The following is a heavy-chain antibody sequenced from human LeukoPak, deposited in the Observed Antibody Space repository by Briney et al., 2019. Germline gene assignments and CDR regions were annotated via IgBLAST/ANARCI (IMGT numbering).Heavy chain of an antibody. D-gene: IGHD4-17*01. CDR1: GDTFTSYF. Sequence: ASVKVSCKASGDTFTSYFMHWVRQAPGQGLDWMGIINPSGGSTSYAQKFQGRVTMTRDTSTSTVYMELSSLRSEDTAVYYCARDSADYGDYDYWGQGTLVTASS. J-gene: IGHJ4*02. V-gene: IGHV1-46*01. CDR2: INPSGGST. CDR3: ARDSADYGDYDY.